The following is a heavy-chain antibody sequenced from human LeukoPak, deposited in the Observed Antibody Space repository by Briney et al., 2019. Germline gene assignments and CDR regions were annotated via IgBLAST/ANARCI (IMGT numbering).Heavy chain of an antibody. CDR3: AREALTGDLRGMDV. Sequence: SETLSLTCTVSGGSISSGGYYWSWIRQHPGKGLEWIGYIYYSGSTYYNPSLKSRVTISVDTSKNQFSLKLSSVTAADTAVYYCAREALTGDLRGMDVWGQGTTVTVSS. J-gene: IGHJ6*02. D-gene: IGHD7-27*01. CDR1: GGSISSGGYY. V-gene: IGHV4-31*03. CDR2: IYYSGST.